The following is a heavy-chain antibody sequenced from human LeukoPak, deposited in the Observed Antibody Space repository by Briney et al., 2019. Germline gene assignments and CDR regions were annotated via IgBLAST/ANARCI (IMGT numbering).Heavy chain of an antibody. Sequence: ASVKVSCKASGGTFISYAISWVRQAPGQGLEWMGGIIPIFGTANYAQKFQGRVTITADESTSTAYMELSSLRSEDTAVYYCARERYDFWSGTYYYYYYMDVWGKGTTVTVSS. J-gene: IGHJ6*03. CDR3: ARERYDFWSGTYYYYYYMDV. CDR2: IIPIFGTA. CDR1: GGTFISYA. V-gene: IGHV1-69*13. D-gene: IGHD3-3*01.